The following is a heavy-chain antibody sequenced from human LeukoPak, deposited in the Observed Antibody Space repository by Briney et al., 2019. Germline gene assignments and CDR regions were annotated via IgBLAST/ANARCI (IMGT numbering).Heavy chain of an antibody. CDR1: GFTFTNYW. Sequence: GGSLRLSCAASGFTFTNYWMRWVRQAPGKGLEWVANIKQDGSEKYYVDSVKGRFTISRDNAKNSLYLQMNSLRAEDTAVYYCARAPELRYFDWLFQAGYFDYWGQGTLVTVSS. V-gene: IGHV3-7*01. CDR2: IKQDGSEK. CDR3: ARAPELRYFDWLFQAGYFDY. J-gene: IGHJ4*02. D-gene: IGHD3-9*01.